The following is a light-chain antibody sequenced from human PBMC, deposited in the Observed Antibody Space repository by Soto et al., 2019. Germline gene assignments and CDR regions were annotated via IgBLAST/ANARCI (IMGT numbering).Light chain of an antibody. CDR2: GTS. J-gene: IGKJ5*01. CDR1: QSVTSTY. Sequence: EIVLTQSPGTLSLCPGERATLSCRASQSVTSTYVAWFQHKPGQAPRLLIYGTSNRATGIPDRFSGSGSGTDFTLTNSRLEPEDFAVYYCQHYGSSLFTFGHGTRLEIK. CDR3: QHYGSSLFT. V-gene: IGKV3-20*01.